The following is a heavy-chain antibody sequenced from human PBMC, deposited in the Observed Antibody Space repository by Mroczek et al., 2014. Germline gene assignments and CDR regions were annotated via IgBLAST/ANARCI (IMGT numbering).Heavy chain of an antibody. Sequence: QVQLQESGPGLVKPSETLSLTCTVSGGSISSYYWSWIRQPPGKGLEWIGYIYYSGSTNYNPSLKSRVTISVDTSKNQFSLKLSSVTAADTAVYYCARAGYYDSSGYYTRAFDIWGQGTMVTVSS. CDR3: ARAGYYDSSGYYTRAFDI. CDR2: IYYSGST. D-gene: IGHD3-22*01. J-gene: IGHJ3*02. CDR1: GGSISSYY. V-gene: IGHV4-59*01.